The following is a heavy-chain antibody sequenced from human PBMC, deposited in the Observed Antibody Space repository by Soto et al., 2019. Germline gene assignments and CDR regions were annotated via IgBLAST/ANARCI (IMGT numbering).Heavy chain of an antibody. CDR2: IYYSGST. CDR1: GGSISSYY. V-gene: IGHV4-59*01. Sequence: LSLTCTVSGGSISSYYWSWIRQPPGKGLEWIGYIYYSGSTNYNPSLKSRVTISVDTSKNQFSLKLSSVTAADTAVYYCARGPSGFDATYSLNWFDPWGQGTLVTVSS. J-gene: IGHJ5*02. CDR3: ARGPSGFDATYSLNWFDP. D-gene: IGHD3-9*01.